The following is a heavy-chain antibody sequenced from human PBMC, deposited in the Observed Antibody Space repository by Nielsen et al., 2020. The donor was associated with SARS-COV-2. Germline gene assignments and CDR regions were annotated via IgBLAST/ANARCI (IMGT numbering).Heavy chain of an antibody. CDR3: AKDLGYSNYPGHYGMDV. D-gene: IGHD4-11*01. Sequence: VRQAPGKGLEWVGRIKSKTDGGTTDYAAPVKGRFTISRDNSKNTLYLQMNSLRAEDTAVYYCAKDLGYSNYPGHYGMDVWGQGTTVTVSS. V-gene: IGHV3-15*01. J-gene: IGHJ6*02. CDR2: IKSKTDGGTT.